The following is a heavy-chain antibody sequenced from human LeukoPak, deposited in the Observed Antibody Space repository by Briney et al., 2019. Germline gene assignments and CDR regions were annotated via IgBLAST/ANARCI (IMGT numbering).Heavy chain of an antibody. CDR2: ISYDGSNK. D-gene: IGHD6-13*01. CDR3: AREGSSIGGRGFDY. Sequence: PGRSLRLSCAASGFTFSSYAMHWVRQAPGKGLEWVAVISYDGSNKYYADSVKGRFTISRDNSKNTLYLQMNSLRAEDTAVYYCAREGSSIGGRGFDYWGQGTPVTVSS. J-gene: IGHJ4*02. V-gene: IGHV3-30-3*01. CDR1: GFTFSSYA.